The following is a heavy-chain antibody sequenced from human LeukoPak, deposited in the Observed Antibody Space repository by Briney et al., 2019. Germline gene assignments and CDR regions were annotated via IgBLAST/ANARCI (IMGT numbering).Heavy chain of an antibody. J-gene: IGHJ3*01. CDR3: ARRRRTSSPDGLHL. CDR2: IYPGDSDT. V-gene: IGHV5-51*01. Sequence: GESLKISCKRFGYNFTSYWIVWVRQMPGKGLEWMGIIYPGDSDTRYSPSFEGQVTISGDKSIYTAYLQWSSLKASDTAIYYCARRRRTSSPDGLHLWGRGTMVTAFS. CDR1: GYNFTSYW. D-gene: IGHD1-14*01.